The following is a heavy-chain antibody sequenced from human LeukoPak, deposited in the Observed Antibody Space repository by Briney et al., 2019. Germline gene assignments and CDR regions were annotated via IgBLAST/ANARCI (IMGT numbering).Heavy chain of an antibody. D-gene: IGHD3-22*01. V-gene: IGHV3-23*01. CDR2: ISGNGGST. CDR3: AKGRSTYYYDSSGYWDPDY. Sequence: PGGSLRLSCAASGFTFSSYAMSWVRQAPGKGLEWVSAISGNGGSTYNADSVKGRFTISRDNSKNTLYLQMNSLRAEDTAVHYCAKGRSTYYYDSSGYWDPDYWGQGTLVTVSS. CDR1: GFTFSSYA. J-gene: IGHJ4*02.